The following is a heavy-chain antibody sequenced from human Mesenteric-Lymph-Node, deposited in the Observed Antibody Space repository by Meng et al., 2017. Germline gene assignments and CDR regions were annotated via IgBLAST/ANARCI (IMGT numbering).Heavy chain of an antibody. J-gene: IGHJ5*02. Sequence: QVQLVQPGAELRTPGSSVKVSCKTTGDTLDIQTITWVRQAPGQGLEWMGRITAVLGITKYAQMFQGRITITADKSTSTVYMELSSLRTEDTAVYYCARGGDWFGPWGQGTLVTVSS. CDR2: ITAVLGIT. CDR3: ARGGDWFGP. CDR1: GDTLDIQT. V-gene: IGHV1-69*02. D-gene: IGHD3-16*01.